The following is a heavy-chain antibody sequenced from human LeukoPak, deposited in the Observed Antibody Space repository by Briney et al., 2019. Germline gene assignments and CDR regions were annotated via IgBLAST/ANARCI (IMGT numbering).Heavy chain of an antibody. CDR2: MNPTSGDT. V-gene: IGHV1-8*01. CDR3: ARDTMMGFDY. J-gene: IGHJ4*02. D-gene: IGHD3-16*01. CDR1: GFTFSDYD. Sequence: ASVKVSCKASGFTFSDYDVNWVRQAPGQGLEWMGWMNPTSGDTGYAQKFQGRVTMTRGMSRNTAYMELSRLRSEDTAMYYCARDTMMGFDYWGQGTLVTVSS.